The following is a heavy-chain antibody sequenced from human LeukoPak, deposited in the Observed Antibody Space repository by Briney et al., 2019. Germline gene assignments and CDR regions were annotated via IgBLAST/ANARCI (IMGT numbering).Heavy chain of an antibody. D-gene: IGHD2-15*01. Sequence: PSETLSLTCTVSGGSISSYYWSWIRQPPGKGLEWIGYIYYSGSTNYNPSLKSRVTISADTSKNQFSLKLSSMTAADTAVYYCARTTEGYCRGRSCYSYYYYMDVWGKGTTVTVSS. V-gene: IGHV4-59*01. CDR1: GGSISSYY. J-gene: IGHJ6*03. CDR3: ARTTEGYCRGRSCYSYYYYMDV. CDR2: IYYSGST.